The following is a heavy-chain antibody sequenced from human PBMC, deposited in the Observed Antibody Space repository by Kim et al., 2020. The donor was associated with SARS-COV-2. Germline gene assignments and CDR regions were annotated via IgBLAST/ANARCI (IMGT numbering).Heavy chain of an antibody. CDR3: ARDDVAAAGTISFDD. D-gene: IGHD6-13*01. CDR1: GFIFSSYE. Sequence: GGSLRLSCAVSGFIFSSYEIHWVRQAPGKGLEWVAVISYNGENKYYADSVKGRFTISRDNSKNTLYLQMDSLRAEDSAVYYCARDDVAAAGTISFDDWGQGTLVTVSS. V-gene: IGHV3-30*04. J-gene: IGHJ4*02. CDR2: ISYNGENK.